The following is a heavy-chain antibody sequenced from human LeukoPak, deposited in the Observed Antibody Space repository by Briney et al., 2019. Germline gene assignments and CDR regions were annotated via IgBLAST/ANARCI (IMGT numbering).Heavy chain of an antibody. Sequence: ASVKVSCKASGYTFTGYYMHWVRQAPGQGLEWMGWINPNSGGTNYAQKFQGRVTMTRDTPISTAYMERSRLRSDDTAVYYCARSLPRITMVRGVITGVWFDPWGQGTLATVSS. D-gene: IGHD3-10*01. CDR1: GYTFTGYY. V-gene: IGHV1-2*02. CDR2: INPNSGGT. J-gene: IGHJ5*02. CDR3: ARSLPRITMVRGVITGVWFDP.